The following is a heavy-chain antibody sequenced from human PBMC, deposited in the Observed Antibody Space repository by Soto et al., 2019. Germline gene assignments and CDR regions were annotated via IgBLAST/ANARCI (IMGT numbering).Heavy chain of an antibody. D-gene: IGHD2-15*01. V-gene: IGHV4-59*01. J-gene: IGHJ6*02. CDR2: IYYSGST. CDR3: ARLVVVPHCIVGSCYSYYYGMDV. CDR1: GGSISSYY. Sequence: QVQLQESGPGLVKPSETLSLTCTVSGGSISSYYWSWIRQPPGKGLEWIGYIYYSGSTNYNPSLKSRVTISVDTSKNQFSLKLSSVTAADTAVYYCARLVVVPHCIVGSCYSYYYGMDVWGQGTTVTVSS.